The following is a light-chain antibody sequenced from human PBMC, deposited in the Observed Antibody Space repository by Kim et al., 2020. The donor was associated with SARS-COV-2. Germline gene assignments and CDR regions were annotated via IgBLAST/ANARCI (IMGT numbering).Light chain of an antibody. Sequence: SYELTQPPSLSVAPGKTARITCVGSNIGSKSVHWYRQKTGQAPVVVMCFDSDRPSGIPERFSGSNSGNTATLTISGVEAGDEADYYCQVWDTSSDHHYVFGTGTKVTVL. CDR2: FDS. CDR3: QVWDTSSDHHYV. CDR1: NIGSKS. V-gene: IGLV3-21*04. J-gene: IGLJ1*01.